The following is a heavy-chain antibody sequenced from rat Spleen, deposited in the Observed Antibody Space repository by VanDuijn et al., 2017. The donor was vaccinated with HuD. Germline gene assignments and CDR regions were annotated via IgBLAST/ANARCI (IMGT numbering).Heavy chain of an antibody. J-gene: IGHJ2*01. Sequence: QVQLKESGPGLVQPSQTLSLTCTVSGFSLSNYGVFWVRQPPGKGLEWMGVIWGNGETNYTSALKSRLSISRDTSKSQVFLKMNSLQTEDTATYYCARDMNSGYYFDYWGQGVMVTVSS. CDR2: IWGNGET. CDR3: ARDMNSGYYFDY. D-gene: IGHD4-3*01. V-gene: IGHV2-13*01. CDR1: GFSLSNYG.